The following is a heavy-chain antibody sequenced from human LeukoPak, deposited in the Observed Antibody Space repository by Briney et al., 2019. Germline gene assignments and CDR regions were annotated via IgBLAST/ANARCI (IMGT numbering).Heavy chain of an antibody. CDR2: INPNSGGT. J-gene: IGHJ5*02. D-gene: IGHD2-2*01. CDR1: GYTFTGCY. V-gene: IGHV1-2*02. Sequence: ASVKVSCKASGYTFTGCYMHWVRQAPGQGLEWMGWINPNSGGTNYAQKFQGRVTMTRDTSISTAYMELSRLRSDDTAVYYCARDHCSSTSCYYRWWFDPWGQGTLVTVSS. CDR3: ARDHCSSTSCYYRWWFDP.